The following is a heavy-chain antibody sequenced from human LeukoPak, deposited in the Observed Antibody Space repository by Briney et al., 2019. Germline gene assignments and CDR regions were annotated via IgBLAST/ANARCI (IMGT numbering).Heavy chain of an antibody. CDR3: AGVRSGFGAFDI. J-gene: IGHJ3*02. Sequence: GGSLRLSCAASGFTFSSYSMNWVRQAPGKGLEWVSSISSSSSYIYYADSVKGRFTISRDNAKNSLYLQMNSLRAEDTAVYYCAGVRSGFGAFDIWGQGTMVTVSS. V-gene: IGHV3-21*01. CDR1: GFTFSSYS. CDR2: ISSSSSYI. D-gene: IGHD3-10*01.